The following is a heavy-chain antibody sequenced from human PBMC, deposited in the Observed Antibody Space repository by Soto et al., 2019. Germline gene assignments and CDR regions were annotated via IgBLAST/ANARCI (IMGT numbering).Heavy chain of an antibody. J-gene: IGHJ4*02. CDR1: GFTFSDYY. CDR3: ARGRWELLLHYFDY. V-gene: IGHV3-11*06. D-gene: IGHD1-26*01. CDR2: ISSSSSYT. Sequence: QVQLVESGGGLVKPGGSLRLSCAASGFTFSDYYMSWIRQAPGKGLEWVSYISSSSSYTNYEDSVKGRFTISRDNAKNSLYLQLNSLRAEDTAVYYCARGRWELLLHYFDYWGQGTLVTVSS.